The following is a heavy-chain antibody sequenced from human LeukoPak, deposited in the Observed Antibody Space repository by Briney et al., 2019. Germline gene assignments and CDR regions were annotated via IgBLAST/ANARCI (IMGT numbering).Heavy chain of an antibody. V-gene: IGHV3-48*03. CDR3: ASPQWLAF. J-gene: IGHJ4*02. Sequence: GGSLRFSCVVSGITFSSYEMNWVRQAPGKGLEWVSYISTSGSTIYYADSVKGRFTISRDNAKNSLYLQMNGLRAEDTAIYYCASPQWLAFWGQGTLVTVSS. CDR1: GITFSSYE. D-gene: IGHD6-19*01. CDR2: ISTSGSTI.